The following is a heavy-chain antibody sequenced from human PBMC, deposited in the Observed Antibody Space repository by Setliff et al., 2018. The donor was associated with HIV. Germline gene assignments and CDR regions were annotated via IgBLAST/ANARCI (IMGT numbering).Heavy chain of an antibody. J-gene: IGHJ6*03. CDR2: AHYNGQD. Sequence: PSETLSLTCTVSGDSISGHFWNWIRQTPDKGLEWIGRAHYNGQDDHNPSLRSRLTISVDTSKNQFSLTLTSVTAADTAIYYCARGIVPPTRQGYYYMDVWGKGTTVTVSS. CDR3: ARGIVPPTRQGYYYMDV. D-gene: IGHD2-21*01. V-gene: IGHV4-59*11. CDR1: GDSISGHF.